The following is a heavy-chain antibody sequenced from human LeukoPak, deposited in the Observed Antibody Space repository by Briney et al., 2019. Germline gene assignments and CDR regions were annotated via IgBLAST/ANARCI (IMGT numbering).Heavy chain of an antibody. Sequence: GASVKVSCKASGYTFTSYDISWVRQAPGQGLEWMGGIIPIFGTANYAQKFQGRVTITADESTSTAYMELSSLRSEDTAVYYCARGVVAARPVEWFDPWGQGTLVTVSS. V-gene: IGHV1-69*13. CDR2: IIPIFGTA. J-gene: IGHJ5*02. CDR3: ARGVVAARPVEWFDP. D-gene: IGHD6-6*01. CDR1: GYTFTSYD.